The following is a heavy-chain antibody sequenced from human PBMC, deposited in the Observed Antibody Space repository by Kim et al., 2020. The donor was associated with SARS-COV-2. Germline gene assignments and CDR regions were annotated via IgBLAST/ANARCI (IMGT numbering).Heavy chain of an antibody. CDR3: AKDFGYCSGGSCYPAFDI. D-gene: IGHD2-15*01. CDR2: ISWNSGSI. V-gene: IGHV3-9*01. J-gene: IGHJ3*02. CDR1: GFTFDDYA. Sequence: GGSLRLSCAASGFTFDDYAMHWVRQAPGKGLEWVSGISWNSGSIGYADSVKGRFTISRDNAKNSLYLQMNSLRAEDTALYYCAKDFGYCSGGSCYPAFDIWGQGTMVTVSS.